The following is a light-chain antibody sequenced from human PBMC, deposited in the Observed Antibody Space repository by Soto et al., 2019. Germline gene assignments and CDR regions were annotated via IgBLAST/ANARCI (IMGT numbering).Light chain of an antibody. CDR1: SSDVGGYNY. CDR3: SSYLTGSTVYV. Sequence: QSVLTQPASVSGSPGQSITISCTGTSSDVGGYNYVSWYQQHPGKAPKLMIYEVSNRPSGVSNRFSRSKSGNTASLTISGLQPEKEADYQRSSYLTGSTVYVFGSGTKVIVL. CDR2: EVS. J-gene: IGLJ1*01. V-gene: IGLV2-14*01.